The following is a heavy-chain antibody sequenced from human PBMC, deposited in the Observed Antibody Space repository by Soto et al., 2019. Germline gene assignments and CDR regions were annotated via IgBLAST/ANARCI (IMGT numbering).Heavy chain of an antibody. J-gene: IGHJ6*02. V-gene: IGHV3-30*18. CDR3: AKSMVKVTPSLYYGMDV. CDR1: GFTFSSYG. D-gene: IGHD2-8*01. Sequence: TGGSLRLSCAASGFTFSSYGMHWVRQAPGKGLEWVAVISYDGSNKYYADSVKGRFTISRDNSKNTLYLQMNSLRAEDTAVYYCAKSMVKVTPSLYYGMDVWGQGTTVTVSS. CDR2: ISYDGSNK.